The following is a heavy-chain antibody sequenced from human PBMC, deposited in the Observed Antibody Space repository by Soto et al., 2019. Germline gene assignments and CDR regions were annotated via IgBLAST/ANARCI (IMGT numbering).Heavy chain of an antibody. CDR3: ARVSPWFRTIDY. V-gene: IGHV1-8*01. D-gene: IGHD3-10*01. CDR2: MNPNSGNT. Sequence: QVQLVQSGAEVKKPGASVKVSCKASGYTFTSYDINWVRQATGQGLEWMGWMNPNSGNTGYAQKFQGRVTMTRNTSRSTAYMELSSLRSEDTAVYYCARVSPWFRTIDYWGQGTLVTVSS. CDR1: GYTFTSYD. J-gene: IGHJ4*02.